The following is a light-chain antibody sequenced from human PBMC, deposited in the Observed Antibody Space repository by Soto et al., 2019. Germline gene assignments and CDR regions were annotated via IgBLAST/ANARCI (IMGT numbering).Light chain of an antibody. CDR3: QQSYSTPRT. J-gene: IGKJ1*01. CDR1: QSISSY. Sequence: DIQMTQSASSQSASVGDRVSITCLASQSISSYLNWYQQKPGKAPKLLIYAASSLQSGVPSRFSGSGSGTDFTLTISSLQPEDFATYYCQQSYSTPRTFGQGTKVDIK. CDR2: AAS. V-gene: IGKV1-39*01.